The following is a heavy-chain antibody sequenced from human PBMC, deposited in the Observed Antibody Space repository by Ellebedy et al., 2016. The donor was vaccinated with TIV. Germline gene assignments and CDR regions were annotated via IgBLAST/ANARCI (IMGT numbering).Heavy chain of an antibody. V-gene: IGHV4-61*05. D-gene: IGHD1-26*01. CDR1: GGSISSSSYY. CDR2: VDSSGNT. Sequence: SETLSLTCTVSGGSISSSSYYWGWIRQPPGKGLQWIGRVDSSGNTNYNPSLKSRVIMSLDTSKNQFSLRLTSLTAADTAVYYCARGIVTPFFDSWGQGTLVTVSS. J-gene: IGHJ4*02. CDR3: ARGIVTPFFDS.